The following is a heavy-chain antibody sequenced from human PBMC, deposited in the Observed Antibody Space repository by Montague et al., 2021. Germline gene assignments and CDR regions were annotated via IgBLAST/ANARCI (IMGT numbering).Heavy chain of an antibody. J-gene: IGHJ4*02. CDR1: GLIFSHSW. D-gene: IGHD4/OR15-4a*01. Sequence: SLRLSCAASGLIFSHSWMAWVRLPPGKGPEWVAGVNPDGSQVGYVESVKGRFTISKDNAKNSLFLQMNSLRGDDTALYYCARNPAYGALDYWGQGTRVTVSS. V-gene: IGHV3-7*03. CDR2: VNPDGSQV. CDR3: ARNPAYGALDY.